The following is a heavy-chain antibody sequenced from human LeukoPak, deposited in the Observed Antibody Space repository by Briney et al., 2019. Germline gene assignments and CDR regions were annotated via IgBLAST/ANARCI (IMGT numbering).Heavy chain of an antibody. D-gene: IGHD1-1*01. J-gene: IGHJ4*02. CDR3: AKVGVAGTTVYFDY. CDR1: GFTFSSYA. V-gene: IGHV3-23*01. CDR2: ISGSGGST. Sequence: GESLRLSCAASGFTFSSYAMSWVRQAPGKGLEWVSAISGSGGSTYYADSVKGRFTISRDNSKNTLYLQMNSLRAEDTAVYYCAKVGVAGTTVYFDYWGQGTLVTVSS.